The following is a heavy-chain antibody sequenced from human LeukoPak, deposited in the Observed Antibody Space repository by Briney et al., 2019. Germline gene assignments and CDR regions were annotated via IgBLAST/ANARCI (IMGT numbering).Heavy chain of an antibody. J-gene: IGHJ4*02. CDR2: ISSSGSTI. CDR3: ASRGRYSGY. Sequence: GGSLSLSCAASGFTFSSYEMNWLRQAPGKGLEWVSYISSSGSTIYYADSVKGRFTISRDNAKNSLYLQMNSLRAEDTAVYCCASRGRYSGYWGQGTRVSVFS. CDR1: GFTFSSYE. D-gene: IGHD1-26*01. V-gene: IGHV3-48*03.